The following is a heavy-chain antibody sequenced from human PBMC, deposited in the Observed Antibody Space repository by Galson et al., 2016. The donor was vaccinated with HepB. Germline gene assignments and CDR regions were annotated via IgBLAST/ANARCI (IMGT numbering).Heavy chain of an antibody. V-gene: IGHV3-73*01. J-gene: IGHJ4*02. CDR1: GFTFSGSA. Sequence: SLRLSCAASGFTFSGSAMHWVRQASGKGLEWVGRIRSKANNYATAYAASVKGRFTISRDNAKNTLYLQMNSLRAEDTAVYYCARGGSRPIDYWGQGTLVTVSS. CDR2: IRSKANNYAT. D-gene: IGHD1-26*01. CDR3: ARGGSRPIDY.